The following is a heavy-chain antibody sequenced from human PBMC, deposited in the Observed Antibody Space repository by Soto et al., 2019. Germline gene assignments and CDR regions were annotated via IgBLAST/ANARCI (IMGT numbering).Heavy chain of an antibody. Sequence: ASVKVSCKASGYTFTSYYMHWVRQAPGQGLEWMGIINPSGGSTSYAQKFQGRATMTRDTSRSTVYMELSSLRSEDTAVYYCARDPPIGVAARHIPPGGPYYYYGMDVWGQGTTVTVSS. D-gene: IGHD6-6*01. V-gene: IGHV1-46*01. CDR2: INPSGGST. CDR3: ARDPPIGVAARHIPPGGPYYYYGMDV. CDR1: GYTFTSYY. J-gene: IGHJ6*02.